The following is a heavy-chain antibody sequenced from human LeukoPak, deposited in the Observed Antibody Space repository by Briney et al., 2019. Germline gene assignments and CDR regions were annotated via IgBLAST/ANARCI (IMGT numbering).Heavy chain of an antibody. CDR3: ASLRDYYASGSFDY. CDR2: IYPGDSDT. V-gene: IGHV5-51*01. Sequence: GECLKISCKGSGYSFSNYWIGWVGQMPGKGLEWSGIIYPGDSDTRYSPSFQGQVTISADKSITTAYLQWSSLKASDTAMSYCASLRDYYASGSFDYWGQGTLVTVSS. CDR1: GYSFSNYW. J-gene: IGHJ4*02. D-gene: IGHD3-10*01.